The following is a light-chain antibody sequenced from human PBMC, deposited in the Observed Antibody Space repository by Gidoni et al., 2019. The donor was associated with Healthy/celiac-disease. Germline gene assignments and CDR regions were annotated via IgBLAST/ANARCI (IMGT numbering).Light chain of an antibody. CDR3: QQYDNLPLT. J-gene: IGKJ4*01. Sequence: DIQMTQSPSSLSASVGDRVTITCQASQDISNYLNWYQQKPGKAPKLLIYDASNLATGVQSRFSGSGSGTDFTFTISSLQPEDIATYYCQQYDNLPLTFGGGTKVEIK. V-gene: IGKV1-33*01. CDR2: DAS. CDR1: QDISNY.